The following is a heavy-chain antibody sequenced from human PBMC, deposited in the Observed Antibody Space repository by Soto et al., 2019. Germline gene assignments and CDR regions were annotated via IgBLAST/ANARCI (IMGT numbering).Heavy chain of an antibody. CDR1: GFTFSSYG. CDR2: IWYDGSNK. J-gene: IGHJ6*02. CDR3: ARRDLISGYEEYYYYGMDV. Sequence: GGSLRLSCAASGFTFSSYGMHWVRQAPGKGLEWVAVIWYDGSNKYYADSVKGRFTISRDNSKNTLYLQMNSLRAEDTAVYYCARRDLISGYEEYYYYGMDVWGQGTTVTVSS. D-gene: IGHD5-12*01. V-gene: IGHV3-33*01.